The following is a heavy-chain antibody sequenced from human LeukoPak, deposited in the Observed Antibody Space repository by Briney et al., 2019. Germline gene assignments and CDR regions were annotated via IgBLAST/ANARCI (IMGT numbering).Heavy chain of an antibody. V-gene: IGHV4-59*01. CDR3: ARAPITLVRIDAFYM. J-gene: IGHJ3*02. Sequence: PSETLSLTCTVSGGSISSSYWSWIRQPPGKGLEWIGYIHYSGSTNYNPSLKSRVTISVDTSKNQFSLKLSSVTAADTAVYYCARAPITLVRIDAFYMWGQGTMVTVSS. D-gene: IGHD3-10*01. CDR2: IHYSGST. CDR1: GGSISSSY.